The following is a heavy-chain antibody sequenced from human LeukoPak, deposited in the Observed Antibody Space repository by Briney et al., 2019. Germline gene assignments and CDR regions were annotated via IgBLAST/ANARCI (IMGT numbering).Heavy chain of an antibody. CDR2: IYHSGST. CDR3: ARSEINDYMNY. D-gene: IGHD4-11*01. Sequence: SETLSLTCTVSGYSISSGYYWGWLRQPPGKGLEWIGSIYHSGSTYYNPSLKSRVTISVDTSKNQFSLKMTSVTAADTAFYFCARSEINDYMNYWGQGMPVTVSS. V-gene: IGHV4-38-2*02. CDR1: GYSISSGYY. J-gene: IGHJ4*02.